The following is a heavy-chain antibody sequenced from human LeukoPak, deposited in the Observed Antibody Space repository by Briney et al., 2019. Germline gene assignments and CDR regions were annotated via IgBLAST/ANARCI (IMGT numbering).Heavy chain of an antibody. J-gene: IGHJ6*02. V-gene: IGHV3-11*05. CDR1: GFTFSAYY. Sequence: GGSLRLSCAASGFTFSAYYMSWIRQAPGKGLESVSYISSSSSYTNYADSVKGRFTIARDNAKNSLYLQMNSLRAEDTAVHYCARAPYDYGDYYYYYGMDVWGQGTTVTVSS. D-gene: IGHD4-17*01. CDR3: ARAPYDYGDYYYYYGMDV. CDR2: ISSSSSYT.